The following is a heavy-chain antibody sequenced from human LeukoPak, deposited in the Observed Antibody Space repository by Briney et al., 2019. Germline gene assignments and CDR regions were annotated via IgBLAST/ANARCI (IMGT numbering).Heavy chain of an antibody. CDR2: IYTSGST. D-gene: IGHD1-14*01. V-gene: IGHV4-61*02. CDR1: GGSISSGSYY. CDR3: ARDSFTGYFDY. Sequence: SETLSLTCTVSGGSISSGSYYWSWIRQPAGKGLEWIGRIYTSGSTNYNPSLKSRVTISVDTSKNQFSLKLSSVTAADTAVYYCARDSFTGYFDYWGQGTLVTVSS. J-gene: IGHJ4*02.